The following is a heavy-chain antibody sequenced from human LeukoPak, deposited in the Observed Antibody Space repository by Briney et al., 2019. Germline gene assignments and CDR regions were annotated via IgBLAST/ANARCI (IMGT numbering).Heavy chain of an antibody. CDR3: AKEADRADAFDI. D-gene: IGHD3-10*01. V-gene: IGHV4-59*01. J-gene: IGHJ3*02. CDR2: VFYSGYA. Sequence: GSLRLFCAASGFTFSSFWMSWLRQPPGKRLEWIGNVFYSGYANYNPSLKSRVTISIDTSKNQFSLSLTPVTAAGTAVYYCAKEADRADAFDIWGQGTMVTVSS. CDR1: GFTFSSFW.